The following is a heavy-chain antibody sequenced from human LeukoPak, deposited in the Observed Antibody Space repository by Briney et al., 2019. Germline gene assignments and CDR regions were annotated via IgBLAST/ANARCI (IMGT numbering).Heavy chain of an antibody. Sequence: ASVKVSCKASGYTFTSYGISWVRQAPGQGLEWMGWISAYNGNTNYAQKLQGRVTMTTDTSTSTAYMELRSLRSDDTAVYYCARVDLNSGSSSFDYWGQGTLVTVSS. CDR3: ARVDLNSGSSSFDY. D-gene: IGHD1-26*01. CDR2: ISAYNGNT. CDR1: GYTFTSYG. V-gene: IGHV1-18*01. J-gene: IGHJ4*02.